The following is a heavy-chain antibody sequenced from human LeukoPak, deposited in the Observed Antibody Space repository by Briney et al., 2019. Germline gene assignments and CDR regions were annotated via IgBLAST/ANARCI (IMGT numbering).Heavy chain of an antibody. D-gene: IGHD6-13*01. J-gene: IGHJ3*02. V-gene: IGHV1-18*01. CDR1: GYIFTNYG. CDR3: ARDQRQQLIYPGAFDI. Sequence: ASVKVSCKASGYIFTNYGINWVRQAPGQGLEWMGWISAYNGYTNYVQNLQGRVTMTTDTSTSTAYMELRSLISGDTAVYYCARDQRQQLIYPGAFDIWGQGTMVTVSS. CDR2: ISAYNGYT.